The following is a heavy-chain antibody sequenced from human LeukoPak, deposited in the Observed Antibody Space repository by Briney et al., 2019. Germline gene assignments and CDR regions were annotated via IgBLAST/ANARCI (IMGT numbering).Heavy chain of an antibody. CDR3: AKGGYSYGHFDY. Sequence: GGSLRLXCAASGFTFSSYAMSWVRRAPGKGLEWVSAISGSGGSTYYADSVKGRFTISRDNSKNTLYLQMNSLRAEDTAVYYCAKGGYSYGHFDYWGQGTLVTVSS. V-gene: IGHV3-23*01. CDR2: ISGSGGST. CDR1: GFTFSSYA. J-gene: IGHJ4*02. D-gene: IGHD5-18*01.